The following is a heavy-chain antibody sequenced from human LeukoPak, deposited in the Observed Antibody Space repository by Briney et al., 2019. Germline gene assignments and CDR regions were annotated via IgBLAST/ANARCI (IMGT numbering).Heavy chain of an antibody. V-gene: IGHV3-30*03. Sequence: GRSLRLSCAASGFTFSSYGMHWVRQAPGKGLEWVAVISYDGSNKYYADSVKGRFTISRDNSKNTLYLQMNSLRAEDTAVYYCATHRSSWYRLYYFDYWGQGTPVTVSS. D-gene: IGHD6-13*01. CDR1: GFTFSSYG. CDR3: ATHRSSWYRLYYFDY. CDR2: ISYDGSNK. J-gene: IGHJ4*02.